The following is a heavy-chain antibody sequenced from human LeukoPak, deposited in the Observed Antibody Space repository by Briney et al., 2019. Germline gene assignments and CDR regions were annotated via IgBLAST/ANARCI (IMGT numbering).Heavy chain of an antibody. Sequence: GGSLGLSCAASGFTDSSNYMSWVRQAPGKGLEWVSVIYSGGSTYYADSVKGRFTISRDNSKNTLYLQMNSLRAEDTAVYYCATSGSYYEGLFDYWGQGTLVTVSS. D-gene: IGHD1-26*01. CDR3: ATSGSYYEGLFDY. V-gene: IGHV3-66*02. J-gene: IGHJ4*02. CDR2: IYSGGST. CDR1: GFTDSSNY.